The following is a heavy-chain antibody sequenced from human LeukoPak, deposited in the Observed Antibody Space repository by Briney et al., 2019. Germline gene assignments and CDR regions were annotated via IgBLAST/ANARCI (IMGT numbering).Heavy chain of an antibody. J-gene: IGHJ4*02. CDR2: VSHDGDT. V-gene: IGHV4-34*01. D-gene: IGHD3-10*01. CDR3: ARAWVRGAMGYYFDF. CDR1: GMSLSDYY. Sequence: ASETLSLTCGVSGMSLSDYYWTWIRQSPGKGLEWIGEVSHDGDTNYNPSLKSRVTISVDTSKSQFSLKLRSVTAADTAVYYCARAWVRGAMGYYFDFWGQGTLATVSS.